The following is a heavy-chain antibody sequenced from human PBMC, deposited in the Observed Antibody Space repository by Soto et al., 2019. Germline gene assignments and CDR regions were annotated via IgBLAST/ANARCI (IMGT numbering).Heavy chain of an antibody. Sequence: PGGSLRLSCVASGFTFSTYSMNWVRQAPGKGLEWVSYISWSSPHTIYYADSVKGRFTISRDNAKNSLYLQMNSLRDEDTALYDWAREMATITEMDYCGPGTPGTVAS. CDR2: ISWSSPHTI. V-gene: IGHV3-48*02. J-gene: IGHJ4*02. CDR3: AREMATITEMDY. CDR1: GFTFSTYS. D-gene: IGHD5-12*01.